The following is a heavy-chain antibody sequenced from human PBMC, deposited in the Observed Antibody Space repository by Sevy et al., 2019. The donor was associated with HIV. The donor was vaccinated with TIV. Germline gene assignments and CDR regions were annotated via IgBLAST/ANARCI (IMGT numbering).Heavy chain of an antibody. V-gene: IGHV4-30-2*01. CDR2: IFQSGAT. CDR3: ARGRVWDTSSYYGAFDV. D-gene: IGHD2-2*01. CDR1: GASISSGGYS. Sequence: SETLSLTCAVSGASISSGGYSWNWIRQPPGKGLEWMGYIFQSGATYYIPSLQSRVTISVDMSKNQFSLNLRSLTVADTAGYYCARGRVWDTSSYYGAFDVGGKGTTVTVSS. J-gene: IGHJ3*01.